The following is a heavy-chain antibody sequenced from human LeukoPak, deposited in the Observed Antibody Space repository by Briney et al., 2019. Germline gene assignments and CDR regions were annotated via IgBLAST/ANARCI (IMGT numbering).Heavy chain of an antibody. Sequence: SETLSLTRTVSGGSISSSSYYWGWIRQPPGKGLEWIGSIYYSGSTYYNPSLKSRVTISVDTSKNQFSLKLSSVTAADTAVYYCAKLGSFYYYMDVWGKGTTVTVSS. V-gene: IGHV4-39*07. CDR2: IYYSGST. CDR1: GGSISSSSYY. J-gene: IGHJ6*03. CDR3: AKLGSFYYYMDV. D-gene: IGHD3-16*01.